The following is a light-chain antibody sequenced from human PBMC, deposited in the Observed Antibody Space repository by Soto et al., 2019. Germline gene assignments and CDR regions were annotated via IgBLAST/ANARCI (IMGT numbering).Light chain of an antibody. CDR2: DTS. CDR1: TGADTASHY. Sequence: QAVVTQEPSLTVSPGGTGTLTCDSSTGADTASHYPFWFQQKPGQDPRTLIFDTSDKSSWTPARFSGSLLGGKAALTLSGAQPEDEAEYYCLLSSSDHRVFGGGTQLTVL. CDR3: LLSSSDHRV. V-gene: IGLV7-46*01. J-gene: IGLJ7*01.